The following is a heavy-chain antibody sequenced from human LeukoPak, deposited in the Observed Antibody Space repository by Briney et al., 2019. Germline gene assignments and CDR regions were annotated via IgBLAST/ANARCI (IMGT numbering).Heavy chain of an antibody. V-gene: IGHV4-59*01. J-gene: IGHJ4*02. CDR3: ARSKYYFDY. Sequence: SETLSLTCIVSSGSISSDYWSWIRQPPGKGLEWIGYIYYSGTTNYNPSLKSRVTMSVDTSKKQFSLKLSYVTAADTAVYYCARSKYYFDYWGQGTLVTVSS. CDR2: IYYSGTT. D-gene: IGHD2/OR15-2a*01. CDR1: SGSISSDY.